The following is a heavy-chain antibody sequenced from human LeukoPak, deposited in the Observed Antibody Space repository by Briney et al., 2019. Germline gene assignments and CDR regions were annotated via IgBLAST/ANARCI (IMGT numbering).Heavy chain of an antibody. Sequence: RASVKVSCKASGYTFTGYYMHWVRQAPGRGLEWMGWINPNSGGTNYAQKFQGRVTMTRDTSISTAYMELSRLRSDDTAVYYCARNFPYYDILTGYTNWFDPWGQGTLVTVSS. CDR2: INPNSGGT. CDR1: GYTFTGYY. J-gene: IGHJ5*02. CDR3: ARNFPYYDILTGYTNWFDP. D-gene: IGHD3-9*01. V-gene: IGHV1-2*02.